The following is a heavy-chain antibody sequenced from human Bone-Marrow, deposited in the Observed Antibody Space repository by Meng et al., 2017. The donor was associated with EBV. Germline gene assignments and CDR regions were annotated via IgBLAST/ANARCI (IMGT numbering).Heavy chain of an antibody. J-gene: IGHJ4*02. CDR3: ARESGRGYTPDF. Sequence: RYEAERKRHGYAVKVSSKASGGAFSNAAINWVGHAPGQGLEWMGGFIPILGTPNYAQKYQDRVTITADESTSTAYMELSGLRSEDTAVYYCARESGRGYTPDFWGQGTLVTVSS. CDR1: GGAFSNAA. V-gene: IGHV1-69*01. CDR2: FIPILGTP. D-gene: IGHD3-10*01.